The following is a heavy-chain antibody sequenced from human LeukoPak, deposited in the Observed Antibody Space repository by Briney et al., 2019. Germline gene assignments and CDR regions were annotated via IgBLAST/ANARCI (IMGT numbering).Heavy chain of an antibody. CDR1: GFTFSSYA. CDR3: AKDPGRLRYCSSTSCSGDY. J-gene: IGHJ4*02. CDR2: ISGSGGST. D-gene: IGHD2-2*01. V-gene: IGHV3-23*01. Sequence: GGSLRLSCAASGFTFSSYAMSWVRQAPGKGLEWVSAISGSGGSTYYADSVKGRFTISRDNSKNTLYLQMNSLRAEDTAVYYCAKDPGRLRYCSSTSCSGDYWGQGILVTVSS.